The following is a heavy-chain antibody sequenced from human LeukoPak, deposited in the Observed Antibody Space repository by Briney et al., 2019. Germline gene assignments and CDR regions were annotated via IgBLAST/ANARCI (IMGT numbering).Heavy chain of an antibody. CDR3: AKGQERESRLDS. D-gene: IGHD1-1*01. CDR2: IRNSGGMT. J-gene: IGHJ4*02. Sequence: GQSLRLSCDASGFNINTYTMYWVRQAPGQGLEWVSGIRNSGGMTYYADSVRGRFTISTDNFKNTLYLQMNSLRAEDTALYYCAKGQERESRLDSWGQGTLVTVSS. CDR1: GFNINTYT. V-gene: IGHV3-23*01.